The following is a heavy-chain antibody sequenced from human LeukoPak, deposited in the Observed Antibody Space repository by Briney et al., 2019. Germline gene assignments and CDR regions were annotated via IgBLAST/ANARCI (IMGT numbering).Heavy chain of an antibody. CDR2: INHSGST. CDR3: ARDMVRGNNDY. J-gene: IGHJ4*02. V-gene: IGHV4-34*01. CDR1: GGSFSGYY. D-gene: IGHD3-10*01. Sequence: SETLSLTCAVYGGSFSGYYWSWIRQPTGKGLEWIGEINHSGSTNYNPSLRSRVTISVDTSKNQFSLKLSSATAADTAVYYCARDMVRGNNDYWGQGTLVTVSS.